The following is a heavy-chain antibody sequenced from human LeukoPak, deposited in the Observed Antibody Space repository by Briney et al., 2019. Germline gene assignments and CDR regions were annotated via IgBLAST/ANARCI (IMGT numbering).Heavy chain of an antibody. CDR3: AKLYSSGWFPSSWFDP. Sequence: PGGSLRLSCAASGFTFSSYAMSWVRQAPGKGLEWVSAISGSGGSTYYAGSVKGRFTISRDNSKNTLYLQMNSLRAEDTAVYYCAKLYSSGWFPSSWFDPWGQGTLVTVSS. CDR1: GFTFSSYA. CDR2: ISGSGGST. J-gene: IGHJ5*02. D-gene: IGHD6-19*01. V-gene: IGHV3-23*01.